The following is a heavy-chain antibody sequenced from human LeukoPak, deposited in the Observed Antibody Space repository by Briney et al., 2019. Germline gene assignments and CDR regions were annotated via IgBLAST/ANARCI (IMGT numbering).Heavy chain of an antibody. V-gene: IGHV3-30-3*01. J-gene: IGHJ5*02. CDR3: ARELSTYYDFWSGQVRSDP. CDR1: GFTFSSYA. D-gene: IGHD3-3*01. CDR2: ISYDGSNK. Sequence: GGSLRLSCAASGFTFSSYAMHWVRQAPGKGLEWVAVISYDGSNKYYADSVKGRFTISRDNSKNTLYLQMNSLRAEDTAVYYCARELSTYYDFWSGQVRSDPWGQGTLVTVSS.